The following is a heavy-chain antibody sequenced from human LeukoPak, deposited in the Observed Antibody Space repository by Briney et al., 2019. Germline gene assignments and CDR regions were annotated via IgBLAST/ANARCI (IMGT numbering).Heavy chain of an antibody. D-gene: IGHD6-19*01. Sequence: GGSLRLSCSASGFTFSSYAMHWVRQAPGKGLEWVSYISSSSSYTNYADSVKGRFTISRDNAKNSLYLQMNSLRAEDTAVYYCAAGLGHWGQGTLVTVSS. V-gene: IGHV3-21*05. CDR3: AAGLGH. CDR1: GFTFSSYA. J-gene: IGHJ4*02. CDR2: ISSSSSYT.